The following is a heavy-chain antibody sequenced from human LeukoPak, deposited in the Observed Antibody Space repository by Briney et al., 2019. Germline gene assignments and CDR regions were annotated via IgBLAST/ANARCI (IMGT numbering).Heavy chain of an antibody. V-gene: IGHV4-34*01. CDR3: ASVPIYYDSSGYYRTRLFDC. CDR1: GGSFSGYY. J-gene: IGHJ4*02. CDR2: INHSGST. D-gene: IGHD3-22*01. Sequence: SETLSLTCAVYGGSFSGYYWSWIRQPPGKGLEWIGEINHSGSTNYNPSLKSRVTISVDTSKNQFSLKLSSVTAADTAVYYCASVPIYYDSSGYYRTRLFDCWGQGTLVTVSS.